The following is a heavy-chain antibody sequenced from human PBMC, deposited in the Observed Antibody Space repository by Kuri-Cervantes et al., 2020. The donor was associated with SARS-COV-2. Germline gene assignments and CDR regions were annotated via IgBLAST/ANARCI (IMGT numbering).Heavy chain of an antibody. D-gene: IGHD3-3*01. CDR1: GFTFSSYA. V-gene: IGHV3-23*01. J-gene: IGHJ4*02. CDR3: AKDGGIFGVVILGYFDY. Sequence: LSLTCAASGFTFSSYAMSRVRQAPGKGLEWVSAISGSGGSTYYADSVKGRFTISRDNSKNTLYLQMNSLRAEDTAVYYCAKDGGIFGVVILGYFDYWGQGTLVTVSS. CDR2: ISGSGGST.